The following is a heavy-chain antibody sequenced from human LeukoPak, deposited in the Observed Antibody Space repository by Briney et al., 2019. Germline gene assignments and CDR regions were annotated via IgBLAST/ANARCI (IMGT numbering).Heavy chain of an antibody. CDR3: ARGAGGRKGLRGYWFDP. CDR1: GGSISSSSYY. CDR2: IYYSGST. D-gene: IGHD5/OR15-5a*01. V-gene: IGHV4-61*05. J-gene: IGHJ5*02. Sequence: SEALSLTCTVSGGSISSSSYYWGWIRQPPGKGLEWIGYIYYSGSTNYNPSLKSRVTISVDTSKNQFSLKLSSVTAADTAVYYCARGAGGRKGLRGYWFDPWGQGTLVTVSS.